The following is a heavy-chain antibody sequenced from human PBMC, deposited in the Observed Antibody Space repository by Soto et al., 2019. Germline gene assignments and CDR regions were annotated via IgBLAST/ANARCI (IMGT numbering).Heavy chain of an antibody. D-gene: IGHD5-12*01. J-gene: IGHJ6*02. V-gene: IGHV3-21*01. CDR2: ISSSSSYI. CDR3: AYRSPSGYDWGPYYYGMDV. CDR1: GFTFSSYS. Sequence: GGSLRLSCAASGFTFSSYSMNWVRQAPGKGLEWVSSISSSSSYIYYADSVKGRFTISRDNAKNSLYLQMNSLRAEDTAVYYCAYRSPSGYDWGPYYYGMDVWGQGTTVTVSS.